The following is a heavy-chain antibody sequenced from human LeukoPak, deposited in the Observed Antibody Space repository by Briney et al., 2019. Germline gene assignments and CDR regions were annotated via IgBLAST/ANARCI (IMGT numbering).Heavy chain of an antibody. Sequence: WASVKVSCKASGGTFSSYAISWVRQAPGQGLEWMGRIIPIFGTANYAQKFQGRVTITTDESTSTVYMELSSLRSEDTAVYYCARCPIAVAGIGYNWFDPWGQGTLVTVSS. J-gene: IGHJ5*02. CDR3: ARCPIAVAGIGYNWFDP. D-gene: IGHD6-19*01. CDR2: IIPIFGTA. CDR1: GGTFSSYA. V-gene: IGHV1-69*05.